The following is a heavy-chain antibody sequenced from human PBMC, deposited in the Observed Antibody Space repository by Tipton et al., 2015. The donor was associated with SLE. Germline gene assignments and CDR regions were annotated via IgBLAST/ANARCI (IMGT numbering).Heavy chain of an antibody. V-gene: IGHV4-38-2*01. CDR1: GYSISSGYY. Sequence: TLSLTCAVSGYSISSGYYWGCIRQPPGKGLEWIGSIHYSGSTNDNPSLKSRVTMSVDTSKNQFSLNLTSVTAADAAVYYCARITVGQPDYWGQGTLVTVSS. CDR3: ARITVGQPDY. D-gene: IGHD3-10*01. J-gene: IGHJ4*02. CDR2: IHYSGST.